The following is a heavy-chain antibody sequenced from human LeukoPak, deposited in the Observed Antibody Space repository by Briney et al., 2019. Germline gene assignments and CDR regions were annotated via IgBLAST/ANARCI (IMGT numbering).Heavy chain of an antibody. Sequence: ASVKVSCKASGYTFTGHYMHWVRQAPGQGLEWMGIINPSGGSTSYAQKFQGRVTMTRDMSTSTVYMELSSLRSEDTAVYYCAREITGRWLQQYYFDYWGQGTLVTVSS. CDR1: GYTFTGHY. CDR3: AREITGRWLQQYYFDY. CDR2: INPSGGST. J-gene: IGHJ4*02. V-gene: IGHV1-46*01. D-gene: IGHD5-24*01.